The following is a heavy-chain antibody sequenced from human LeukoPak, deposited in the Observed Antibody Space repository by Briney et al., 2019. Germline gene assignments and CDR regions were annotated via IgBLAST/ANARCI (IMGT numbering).Heavy chain of an antibody. CDR2: VNEDGSRI. V-gene: IGHV3-74*01. J-gene: IGHJ4*02. D-gene: IGHD2-15*01. CDR3: VRDFGGEDDY. Sequence: GGSLRLSCSASGLTLSQYWMHWVRQSPGKGLVWVARVNEDGSRIDHADSVRGRFTTSRDITKSTMFLQMNSLRVEDSAIYDCVRDFGGEDDYWGQGILVTVSS. CDR1: GLTLSQYW.